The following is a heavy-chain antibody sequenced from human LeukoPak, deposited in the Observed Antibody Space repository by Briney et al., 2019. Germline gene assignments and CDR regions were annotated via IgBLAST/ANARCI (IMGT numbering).Heavy chain of an antibody. V-gene: IGHV4-39*07. CDR3: ARPRIAAAGVKYYYYYYMDV. CDR2: IYYSGST. J-gene: IGHJ6*03. D-gene: IGHD6-13*01. CDR1: GGSISSSSYY. Sequence: SETLSLTCTVSGGSISSSSYYWGWIRQPPGKGLEWIGSIYYSGSTYYNPSLKSRVTISVDTSKNQFSLKLSSVTAADTAVYYCARPRIAAAGVKYYYYYYMDVWGKGTTVTISS.